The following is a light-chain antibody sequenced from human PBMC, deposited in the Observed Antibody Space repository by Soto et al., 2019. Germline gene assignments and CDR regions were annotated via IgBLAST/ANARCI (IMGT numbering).Light chain of an antibody. J-gene: IGLJ1*01. CDR1: SSEIGDSNY. V-gene: IGLV2-14*03. CDR2: DVS. Sequence: QSVLTQPASVSGSPGQSITISCTGTSSEIGDSNYVSWYQQHPGKAPKIVIYDVSNRPSGVSNRFSGSKSANTASLTIFGLQAEDEADYYCSSFRSSSTSYVFGTGTKVTVL. CDR3: SSFRSSSTSYV.